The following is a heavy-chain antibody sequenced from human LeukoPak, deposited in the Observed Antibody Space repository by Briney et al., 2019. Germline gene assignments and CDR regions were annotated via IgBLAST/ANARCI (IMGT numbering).Heavy chain of an antibody. V-gene: IGHV3-53*05. CDR1: GFTVSSNY. Sequence: GGSLRLSCAASGFTVSSNYMSWVRQAPGKGLEWVSVIYSGGSTYYADSVKGRFTISRDNSKNSLYLQMNSLRVEDTAVYFYAKDGGRYRFDYWGQGTLVTVSS. J-gene: IGHJ4*02. D-gene: IGHD3-16*02. CDR3: AKDGGRYRFDY. CDR2: IYSGGST.